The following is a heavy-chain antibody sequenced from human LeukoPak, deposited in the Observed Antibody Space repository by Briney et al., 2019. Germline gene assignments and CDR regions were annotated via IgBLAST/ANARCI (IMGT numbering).Heavy chain of an antibody. CDR3: ARDGLTMVRSRAFDY. V-gene: IGHV4-4*02. Sequence: PSETLSLTCAVSGGSISSSNWWSWVRQPPGKGLEWIGEIYHSGSTNYNPSLKSRVTISVDKSKNQFSLKLSSVTAADTAVYYCARDGLTMVRSRAFDYWGQGTLVTVSS. J-gene: IGHJ4*02. CDR1: GGSISSSNW. CDR2: IYHSGST. D-gene: IGHD3-10*01.